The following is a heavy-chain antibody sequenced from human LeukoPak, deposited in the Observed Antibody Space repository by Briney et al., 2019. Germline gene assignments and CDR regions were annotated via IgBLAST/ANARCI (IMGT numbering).Heavy chain of an antibody. Sequence: GGSLRLSCAASGFTFSNYGMHWVRQAPGKGLEWVAFVRSDGGIKYYADSVKGRFTISRDSAKNSLYLQMNSLRAEDTAVYYCARDIVGGAFDIWGQGTMVAVSS. CDR2: VRSDGGIK. CDR3: ARDIVGGAFDI. J-gene: IGHJ3*02. D-gene: IGHD3-16*01. V-gene: IGHV3-30*02. CDR1: GFTFSNYG.